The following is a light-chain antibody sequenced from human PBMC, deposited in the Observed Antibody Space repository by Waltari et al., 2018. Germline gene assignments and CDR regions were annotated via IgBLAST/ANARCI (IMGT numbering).Light chain of an antibody. CDR3: QTGGHGTWV. CDR2: VNSDGSH. CDR1: RWHSRNV. V-gene: IGLV4-69*01. Sequence: QLVLTQSPPASASLGASVKLTCTLSRWHSRNVIAWHQQQPEKGPRYLMKVNSDGSHSKGDEIPDRFSGSSSGAECYLTISSLQSEDEADYYCQTGGHGTWVFGGGTKLTVL. J-gene: IGLJ3*02.